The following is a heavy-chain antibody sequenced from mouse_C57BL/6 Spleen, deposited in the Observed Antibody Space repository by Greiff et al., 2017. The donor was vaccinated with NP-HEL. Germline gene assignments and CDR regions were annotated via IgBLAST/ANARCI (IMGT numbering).Heavy chain of an antibody. D-gene: IGHD4-1*01. Sequence: EVQRVESGGGLVQPGGSLSLSCAASGFTFTDYYMSWVRQPPGKALEWLGFIRNKANGYTTEYSASVKGRFTISRDNSQSILYLQMNALRAEDSATYYCARYITGTNYFVYWGKGTTLTVSS. CDR2: IRNKANGYTT. CDR3: ARYITGTNYFVY. V-gene: IGHV7-3*01. J-gene: IGHJ2*01. CDR1: GFTFTDYY.